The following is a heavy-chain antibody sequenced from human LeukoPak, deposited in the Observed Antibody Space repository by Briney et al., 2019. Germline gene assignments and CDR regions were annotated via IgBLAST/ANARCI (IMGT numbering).Heavy chain of an antibody. CDR2: ISSSGDSL. CDR3: ARMAVAVQYNDY. V-gene: IGHV3-48*03. CDR1: GFTFSSYE. Sequence: GGSLRLSCAASGFTFSSYEMKWVRQAPGKGLEWVSYISSSGDSLYYADSVKGRFTISRDNARNSLYLQMNSLRAEDTAIYYCARMAVAVQYNDYWGQGTLVSVSS. J-gene: IGHJ4*02. D-gene: IGHD6-19*01.